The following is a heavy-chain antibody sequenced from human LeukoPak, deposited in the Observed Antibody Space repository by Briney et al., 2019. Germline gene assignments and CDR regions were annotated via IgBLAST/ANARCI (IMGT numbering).Heavy chain of an antibody. J-gene: IGHJ5*02. V-gene: IGHV3-33*01. D-gene: IGHD4-17*01. CDR1: GFTFNRYG. CDR3: ARDREVTKGSWFDP. CDR2: IWYDGSNK. Sequence: SGGSLRLSCAASGFTFNRYGMHWVRQAPGKGLEWVAMIWYDGSNKNYADSVKGRFTISRDNSKNTLSLHMNSLRVEDTAVYYCARDREVTKGSWFDPWGQGTLVTVSS.